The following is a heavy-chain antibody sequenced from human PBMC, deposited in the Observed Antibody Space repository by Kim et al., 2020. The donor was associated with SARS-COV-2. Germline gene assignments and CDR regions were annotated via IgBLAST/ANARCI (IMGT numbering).Heavy chain of an antibody. J-gene: IGHJ5*02. CDR3: ARAAAAGTVDWFDP. V-gene: IGHV3-21*01. Sequence: ADSVKGRFTISRDNAKNSLYLQMNSLRAEDTAVYYCARAAAAGTVDWFDPWGQGTLVTVSS. D-gene: IGHD6-13*01.